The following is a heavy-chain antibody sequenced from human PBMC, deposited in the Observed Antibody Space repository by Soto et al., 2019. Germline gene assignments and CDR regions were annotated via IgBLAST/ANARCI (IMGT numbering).Heavy chain of an antibody. CDR2: IGTRDDI. CDR1: GFTFSDYA. Sequence: GGSLRLSCAASGFTFSDYAMSWVRQAPGKGLEWVSAIGTRDDIFYADSVKGRFTISRDNSKNTLYLQMNSLRGEDTAVYYCARDSGVGAIYGAALDIWGQGTMVTVSS. CDR3: ARDSGVGAIYGAALDI. D-gene: IGHD1-26*01. J-gene: IGHJ3*02. V-gene: IGHV3-23*01.